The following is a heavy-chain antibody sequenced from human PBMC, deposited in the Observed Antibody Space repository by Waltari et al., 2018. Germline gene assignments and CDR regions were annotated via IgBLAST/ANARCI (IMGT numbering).Heavy chain of an antibody. D-gene: IGHD6-19*01. Sequence: EVQLLESGGGLVQPGGSLRLSCAASGFTFSSYAMSWVRQAPGKGLEWVSAISGRGGSTYYADSVKGRFTISRDNAKNSLYLQMNSLRAEDTAVYYCARDPGIAVAGTVYWGQGTLVTVSS. J-gene: IGHJ4*02. V-gene: IGHV3-23*01. CDR2: ISGRGGST. CDR3: ARDPGIAVAGTVY. CDR1: GFTFSSYA.